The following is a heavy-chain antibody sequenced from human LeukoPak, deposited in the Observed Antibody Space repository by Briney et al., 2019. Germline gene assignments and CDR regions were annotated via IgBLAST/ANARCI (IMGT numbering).Heavy chain of an antibody. CDR3: TRGDHNSGYLY. D-gene: IGHD3-22*01. CDR2: IRSKTYGETT. V-gene: IGHV3-49*04. Sequence: GGSLRLSCTTSGFTFGDCALSWVRQAPGKGLEWVDFIRSKTYGETTDYAASVQGRFIVSRDDSKSIAYLQMNSLITEDTAVYYCTRGDHNSGYLYWGQGALVTVSS. CDR1: GFTFGDCA. J-gene: IGHJ4*02.